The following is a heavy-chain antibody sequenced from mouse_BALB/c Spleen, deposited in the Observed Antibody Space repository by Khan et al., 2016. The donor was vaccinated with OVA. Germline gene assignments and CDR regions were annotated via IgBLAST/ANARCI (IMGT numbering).Heavy chain of an antibody. J-gene: IGHJ2*01. CDR2: ISYSGST. CDR3: ARTARIKY. CDR1: GYSITSGYG. D-gene: IGHD1-2*01. V-gene: IGHV3-2*02. Sequence: EVQLQESGPGLVKPSQSLSLTCTVTGYSITSGYGWNWIRQFPGNILEWMGYISYSGSTNYNPSLKSRISITLDTSKNQFFLQLNSVTTEDTATYYCARTARIKYWGQGTTLTVSS.